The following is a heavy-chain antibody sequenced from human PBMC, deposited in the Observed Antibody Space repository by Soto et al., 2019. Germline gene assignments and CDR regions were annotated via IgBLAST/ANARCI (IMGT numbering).Heavy chain of an antibody. V-gene: IGHV1-46*01. CDR3: ARPLIGNTVDL. Sequence: QAQLLQSGAEMTKPGASVKVSCKASGYTFINYFIHWVRQAPGQGIEWIGIVHPSRGTADYAQKFKGRVTLTTGMSTRTVYMDLSNLRSEDTAVYYCARPLIGNTVDLWGQGTTVIVSS. J-gene: IGHJ3*01. CDR1: GYTFINYF. D-gene: IGHD1-7*01. CDR2: VHPSRGTA.